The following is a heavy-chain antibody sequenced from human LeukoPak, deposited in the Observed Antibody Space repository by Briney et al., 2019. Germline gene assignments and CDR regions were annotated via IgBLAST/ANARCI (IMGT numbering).Heavy chain of an antibody. CDR2: IWFDGSKK. V-gene: IGHV3-33*06. Sequence: GGSLRLSCAASGFTFSSCGMHWVRQAPGKGLEWVAVIWFDGSKKEYADSVKGRFTISGDNSKNTLYLQMDSLRAEDTAIYYCAKDLHNWNSVGVHWGQGTLVTVSS. D-gene: IGHD1-1*01. J-gene: IGHJ4*02. CDR1: GFTFSSCG. CDR3: AKDLHNWNSVGVH.